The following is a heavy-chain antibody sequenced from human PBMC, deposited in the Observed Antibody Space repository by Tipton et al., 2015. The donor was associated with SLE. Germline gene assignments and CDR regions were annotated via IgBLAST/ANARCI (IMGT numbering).Heavy chain of an antibody. CDR1: GYTFTSYG. J-gene: IGHJ3*02. Sequence: QSGPEVKKPGASVKVSCKASGYTFTSYGISWVRQAPGQGLEWMGWISAYNGNTNYAQKLQGRVTMTTDTSTSTAYMELRSLRSDDTAVYYCAREVDYYDSSGYYYGDAFDIWGQGTMVTVSS. V-gene: IGHV1-18*01. CDR3: AREVDYYDSSGYYYGDAFDI. CDR2: ISAYNGNT. D-gene: IGHD3-22*01.